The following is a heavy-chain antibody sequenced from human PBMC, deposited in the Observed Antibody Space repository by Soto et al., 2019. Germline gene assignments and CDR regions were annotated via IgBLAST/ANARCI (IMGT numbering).Heavy chain of an antibody. V-gene: IGHV4-30-4*01. J-gene: IGHJ5*02. CDR3: ARAHYDILTRIELGEWFDP. D-gene: IGHD3-9*01. CDR1: GGSISSGDYY. CDR2: IYYSGST. Sequence: QVQLQESGPGLVKPSQTLSLTCTVSGGSISSGDYYWSWIRQPPGKGLEWIGYIYYSGSTYYNPSLKSRVTISVATSKNQFSLKLSSVTAADTAVYYCARAHYDILTRIELGEWFDPWGQGTLVTVSS.